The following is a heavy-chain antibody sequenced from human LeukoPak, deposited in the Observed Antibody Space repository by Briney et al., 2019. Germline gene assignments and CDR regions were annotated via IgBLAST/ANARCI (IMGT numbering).Heavy chain of an antibody. Sequence: GGSLRLSCAASGFPFSNYAMSWVRQTPGKGLEWVSVISGSGDSTYYADSVKGRFTISRDSSKNTLYLQMNSLRVEDTAVYYCAKHLWRDLLLFGGGYYVGSWGQGTLVTVSS. J-gene: IGHJ4*02. CDR3: AKHLWRDLLLFGGGYYVGS. CDR2: ISGSGDST. CDR1: GFPFSNYA. V-gene: IGHV3-23*01. D-gene: IGHD2-21*02.